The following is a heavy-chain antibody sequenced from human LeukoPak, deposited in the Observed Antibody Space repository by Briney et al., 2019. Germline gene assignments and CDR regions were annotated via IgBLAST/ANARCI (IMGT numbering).Heavy chain of an antibody. CDR2: ISGGGGST. D-gene: IGHD3-10*01. CDR3: AKAGSRVSLVREGFDF. Sequence: GGSLRLSCAASGFTFSSYAMSWVRQAPGKGLEWVSGISGGGGSTDYADSVEGRFTISRDNSKNTLYLQMNSLRAEDTAVFYCAKAGSRVSLVREGFDFWGQGTLATVSS. CDR1: GFTFSSYA. J-gene: IGHJ4*02. V-gene: IGHV3-23*01.